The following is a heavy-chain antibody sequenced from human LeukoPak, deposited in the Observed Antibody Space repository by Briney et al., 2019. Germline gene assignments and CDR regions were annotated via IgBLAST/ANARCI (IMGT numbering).Heavy chain of an antibody. CDR2: ISYDGSNK. D-gene: IGHD4-17*01. V-gene: IGHV3-30*04. CDR3: ARYDDYGDYGPLHYGMDV. Sequence: GGSLRLSCAASGFTFSSYAMHWVRQAPGKGLEWVTVISYDGSNKYYADSVKGRFTISRDNSKNTLYLQMNSLRAEDMAVYYCARYDDYGDYGPLHYGMDVWGQGTTVTVSS. J-gene: IGHJ6*02. CDR1: GFTFSSYA.